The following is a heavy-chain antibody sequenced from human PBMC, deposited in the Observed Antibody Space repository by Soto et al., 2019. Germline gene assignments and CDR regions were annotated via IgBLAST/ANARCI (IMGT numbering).Heavy chain of an antibody. CDR3: ARASRGVIHY. J-gene: IGHJ4*02. CDR1: GGSISSGGYS. Sequence: SETLSLTCAVSGGSISSGGYSWSWIRQPPGKGLEWIRYIYHSGSTYYNPSLKSRVTISVDRSKNQFSLKLSSVAAADTAVHYCARASRGVIHYWGQGTLVTVSS. V-gene: IGHV4-30-2*01. CDR2: IYHSGST. D-gene: IGHD3-10*01.